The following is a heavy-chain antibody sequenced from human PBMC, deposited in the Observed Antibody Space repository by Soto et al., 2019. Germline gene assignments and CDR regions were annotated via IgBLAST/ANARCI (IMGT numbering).Heavy chain of an antibody. CDR1: GYTFTGYY. CDR3: ARARCNGTAFYYAFGI. J-gene: IGHJ3*02. V-gene: IGHV1-2*04. Sequence: GASVKVSCKASGYTFTGYYMHWVRQAPGQGLEWMGWINPNSGGTNYAQKFQGWVTMTRDTSISTAYMELSRLRCDDTAVYYCARARCNGTAFYYAFGIWGEGTMVTVSS. CDR2: INPNSGGT. D-gene: IGHD1-7*01.